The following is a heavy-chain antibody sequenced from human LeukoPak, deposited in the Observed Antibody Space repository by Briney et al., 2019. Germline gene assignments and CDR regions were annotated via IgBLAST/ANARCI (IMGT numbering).Heavy chain of an antibody. CDR3: ARGVYIAAAQYGY. Sequence: SETLSLTCTVSGGSISSYYWSWIRQPPGKGLEWIGYIYYSGTTNYNPSLKSRVTISVDTSKNQFSLKLSSVTAADTAVYYCARGVYIAAAQYGYWGQGTLVTISS. V-gene: IGHV4-59*01. CDR2: IYYSGTT. J-gene: IGHJ4*02. CDR1: GGSISSYY. D-gene: IGHD6-13*01.